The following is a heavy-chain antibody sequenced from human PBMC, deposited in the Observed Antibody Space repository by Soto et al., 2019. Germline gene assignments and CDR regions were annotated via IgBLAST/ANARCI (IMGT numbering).Heavy chain of an antibody. CDR1: GGSISSSNW. CDR3: ARTYSSSWEAYYYYYYMDV. D-gene: IGHD6-13*01. V-gene: IGHV4-4*02. CDR2: IYHSGST. J-gene: IGHJ6*03. Sequence: SETLSLTCAVSGGSISSSNWWSWVRQPPGKGLEWIGEIYHSGSTNYNPSLKSRVTISVDKSKNQFSLKLSSVTAADTAVYYCARTYSSSWEAYYYYYYMDVWGKGTTVTVSS.